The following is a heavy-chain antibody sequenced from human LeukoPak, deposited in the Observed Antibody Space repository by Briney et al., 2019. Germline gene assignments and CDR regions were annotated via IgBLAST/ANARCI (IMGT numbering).Heavy chain of an antibody. Sequence: SETLSLTCTVSGGSISSSSYYWGWIRQPPGKGLEWIGSIYYSGSTYYNPSLKSRVTISVDTSKNQFSLKLSSVTAADTAVYYCARDRGHDYGDYAFDYWGQGTLVTVSS. D-gene: IGHD4-17*01. CDR1: GGSISSSSYY. J-gene: IGHJ4*02. V-gene: IGHV4-39*02. CDR3: ARDRGHDYGDYAFDY. CDR2: IYYSGST.